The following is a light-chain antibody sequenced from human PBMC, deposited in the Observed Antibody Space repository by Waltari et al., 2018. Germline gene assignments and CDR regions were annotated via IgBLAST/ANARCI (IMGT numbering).Light chain of an antibody. CDR3: QQYNNWPRVT. CDR1: PSVSSN. V-gene: IGKV3-15*01. J-gene: IGKJ3*01. Sequence: EIVMSQSPATLSVSPGERATLPCRASPSVSSNLAWSQQKPGQAPRLLICGASTRATGIHARFSGSGSGTEFTLTISSLQSEDFAVYYCQQYNNWPRVTFGPGTKVDIK. CDR2: GAS.